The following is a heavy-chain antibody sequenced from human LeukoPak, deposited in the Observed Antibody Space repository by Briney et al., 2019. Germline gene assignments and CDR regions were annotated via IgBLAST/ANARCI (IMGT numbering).Heavy chain of an antibody. V-gene: IGHV1-2*04. CDR1: GYTFTAYY. Sequence: ASVKVSCKASGYTFTAYYLHWVRQAPGQGLEWMGWINPNSGGTNYAQKFKGWVTLTRDTSINTTYMELSRLASDVTAVYSCARGTPGSYLGYWGQGTLVTVSS. J-gene: IGHJ4*02. CDR3: ARGTPGSYLGY. CDR2: INPNSGGT. D-gene: IGHD3-16*02.